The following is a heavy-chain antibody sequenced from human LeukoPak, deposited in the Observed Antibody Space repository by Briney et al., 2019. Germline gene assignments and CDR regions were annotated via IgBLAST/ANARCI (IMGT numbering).Heavy chain of an antibody. Sequence: GGSLRLSCAASGFTFSSYSMNWVRQAPGKGLEWVSSISSSSRYIYYADSVKGRFTISRDNAKNSLYLQMNSLRAEDTAVYYYARVRKLELRYWGQGTLVTVSS. J-gene: IGHJ4*02. D-gene: IGHD1-7*01. CDR2: ISSSSRYI. CDR1: GFTFSSYS. V-gene: IGHV3-21*01. CDR3: ARVRKLELRY.